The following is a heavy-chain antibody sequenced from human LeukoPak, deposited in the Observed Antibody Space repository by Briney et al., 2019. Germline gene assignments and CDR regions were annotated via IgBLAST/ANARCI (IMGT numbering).Heavy chain of an antibody. J-gene: IGHJ4*02. CDR2: ISSNGGST. D-gene: IGHD6-6*01. CDR1: GFTFSDYS. V-gene: IGHV3-64D*09. Sequence: GGSLRLSCAASGFTFSDYSMNWVRQAPGKGLEYVSAISSNGGSTYYADSVKGRFTISRDNSKNTLYLQMSSLRAEDTAVYYCVRDSSSSQPFDYWGQGTLVTVSS. CDR3: VRDSSSSQPFDY.